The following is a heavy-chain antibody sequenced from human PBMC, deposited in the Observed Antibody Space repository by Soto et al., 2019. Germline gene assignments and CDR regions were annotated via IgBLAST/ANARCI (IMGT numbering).Heavy chain of an antibody. V-gene: IGHV3-33*01. Sequence: SLRLSCAASGFTFSSYGMYWVRQAPGKGLEWVAVIWYDGSNKYYADSVKGRFTISRDNSKNTLYLQMNSLRAEDTAVYYCARDGWGILGVTGDDYWGQGTLVTVSS. J-gene: IGHJ4*02. D-gene: IGHD1-26*01. CDR3: ARDGWGILGVTGDDY. CDR2: IWYDGSNK. CDR1: GFTFSSYG.